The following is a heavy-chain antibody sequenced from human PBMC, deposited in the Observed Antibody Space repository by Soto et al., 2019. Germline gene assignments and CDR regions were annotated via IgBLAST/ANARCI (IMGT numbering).Heavy chain of an antibody. D-gene: IGHD3-22*01. CDR3: VRGFFYYYDGHGYLGRF. J-gene: IGHJ4*02. V-gene: IGHV3-74*01. CDR1: GFTFSSYW. CDR2: LKSDGSGT. Sequence: GGSLRLSCAASGFTFSSYWMHWVRQAPGKGLVWVSRLKSDGSGTTYADSVKGRLTISRDNAKNTLYLQMNSLRAEDTAVYYCVRGFFYYYDGHGYLGRFWGQGSSVPVSS.